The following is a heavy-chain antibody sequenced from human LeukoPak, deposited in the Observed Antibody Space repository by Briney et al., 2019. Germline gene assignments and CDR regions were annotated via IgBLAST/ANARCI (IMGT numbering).Heavy chain of an antibody. J-gene: IGHJ4*02. V-gene: IGHV1-2*02. Sequence: GASVKVSCKASGYTFTGYYMHWVRQAPGQGLEWVGWINPNSGGTNYAQKFQGRVTMTKDTSISTAYMELSRLRSDDTAVYYCAFQEGGLRYFVSWGQGTLVTVSS. CDR3: AFQEGGLRYFVS. D-gene: IGHD3-9*01. CDR2: INPNSGGT. CDR1: GYTFTGYY.